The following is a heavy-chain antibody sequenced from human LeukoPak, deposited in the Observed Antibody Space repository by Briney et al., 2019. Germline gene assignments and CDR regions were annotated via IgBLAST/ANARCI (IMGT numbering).Heavy chain of an antibody. CDR1: GGSISSSNW. D-gene: IGHD3-10*01. J-gene: IGHJ5*02. Sequence: SETLSLTCAVSGGSISSSNWWSWVRQPPGKGLEWIGEIYHSGSANYNPSLKSRVTILVDKSKNQFSLKLSSVTAADTAVYYCARAPVATMVRGVSDWLDPWGQGTLVTVSS. CDR3: ARAPVATMVRGVSDWLDP. V-gene: IGHV4-4*02. CDR2: IYHSGSA.